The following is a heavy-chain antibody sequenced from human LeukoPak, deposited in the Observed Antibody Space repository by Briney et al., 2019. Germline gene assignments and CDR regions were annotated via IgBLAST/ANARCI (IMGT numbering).Heavy chain of an antibody. CDR1: GGSISSGDYY. CDR2: IYYSGST. Sequence: SQTLSLTCTVSGGSISSGDYYWSWIRQPPGKGLEWIGYIYYSGSTDYNPSLKSRVTISVDTSKNQFSLKLSSVTAADTAVYYCARARWDDGSYYLDYWGQGILVTVSS. V-gene: IGHV4-30-4*01. D-gene: IGHD1-26*01. CDR3: ARARWDDGSYYLDY. J-gene: IGHJ4*02.